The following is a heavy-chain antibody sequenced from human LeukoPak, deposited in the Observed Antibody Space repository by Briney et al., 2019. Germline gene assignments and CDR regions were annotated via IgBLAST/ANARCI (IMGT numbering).Heavy chain of an antibody. CDR2: IGTAGDT. Sequence: PGGSLRLSCAASGFTFSRYDMHWVRQATGKGLEWVSIIGTAGDTYSPGSVKGRFTISRENAKNSLYLQMSSLRAGDTAVYYCARGLAMVRGVISYYMDVWGKGTTVTVSS. J-gene: IGHJ6*03. V-gene: IGHV3-13*01. D-gene: IGHD3-10*01. CDR1: GFTFSRYD. CDR3: ARGLAMVRGVISYYMDV.